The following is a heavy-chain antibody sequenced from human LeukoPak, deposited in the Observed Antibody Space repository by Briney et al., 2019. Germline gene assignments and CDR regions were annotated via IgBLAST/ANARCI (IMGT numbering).Heavy chain of an antibody. CDR1: GFTFSSYS. V-gene: IGHV3-48*01. D-gene: IGHD5-12*01. J-gene: IGHJ4*02. CDR3: AKDFTTTIH. Sequence: GGSLRLSCAASGFTFSSYSMNWVRQAPGKGLEWVSYISNSSSTIYYADSVKGRFTISRDNAKNSLYLQMNSLRAEDTAVYYCAKDFTTTIHWGQGTLVTVSS. CDR2: ISNSSSTI.